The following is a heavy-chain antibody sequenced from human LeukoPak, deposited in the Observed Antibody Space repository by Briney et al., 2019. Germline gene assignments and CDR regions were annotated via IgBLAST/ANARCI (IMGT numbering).Heavy chain of an antibody. CDR1: GGTFSSYA. D-gene: IGHD3-22*01. Sequence: ASVKVSCKASGGTFSSYAISWVRQAPGQGLEWMGRIIPIFGTANYAQKFQGRVTITTDEPTSTAYMELSSLRSEDTAVYYCARATYYYDSSARGVYYYYMDVWGKGTTVTVSS. J-gene: IGHJ6*03. CDR3: ARATYYYDSSARGVYYYYMDV. V-gene: IGHV1-69*05. CDR2: IIPIFGTA.